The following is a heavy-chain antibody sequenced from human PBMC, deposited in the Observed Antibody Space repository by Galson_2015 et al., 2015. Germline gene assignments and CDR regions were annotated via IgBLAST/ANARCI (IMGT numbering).Heavy chain of an antibody. CDR3: VVLLIGQSSPYHMDV. CDR1: GYSFSDYW. V-gene: IGHV5-51*01. D-gene: IGHD3-10*01. Sequence: QSGAEVKKPGESLTISCKASGYSFSDYWIGWVRQMPGRGLEWMGIIYPDDSDTRYSPSFQGQATISADKSITTAYLQWNSLKASDTAMYYCVVLLIGQSSPYHMDVWGEGTKVTVSS. J-gene: IGHJ6*03. CDR2: IYPDDSDT.